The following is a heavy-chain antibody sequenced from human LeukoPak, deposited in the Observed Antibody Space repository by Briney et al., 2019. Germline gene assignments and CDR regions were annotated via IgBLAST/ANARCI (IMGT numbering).Heavy chain of an antibody. Sequence: GRSLRLSCAASGVTFSSYGMHWVRQAPGKGLEWVAVISYDGSNKYYADSVKGRFTISRDNSKNTLYLQMNSLRAEDTAVYYCAKDLGILWFGELLYDPFDYWGQGTLVTVSS. CDR2: ISYDGSNK. J-gene: IGHJ4*02. CDR1: GVTFSSYG. V-gene: IGHV3-30*18. CDR3: AKDLGILWFGELLYDPFDY. D-gene: IGHD3-10*01.